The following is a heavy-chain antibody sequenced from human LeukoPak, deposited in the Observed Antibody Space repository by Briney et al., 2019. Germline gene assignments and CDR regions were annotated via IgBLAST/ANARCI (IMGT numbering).Heavy chain of an antibody. J-gene: IGHJ4*02. CDR1: GGTFTSYA. CDR3: ARRGLGDSSGYQDIHFDY. D-gene: IGHD3-22*01. CDR2: IIPIFGTA. V-gene: IGHV1-69*13. Sequence: SVKVSCKASGGTFTSYAISWVRQAPGPGLEWMGGIIPIFGTANYAQKFQGRVTITADESTSTASMELSSLRSEDTAVYYCARRGLGDSSGYQDIHFDYWGQGTLVTVSS.